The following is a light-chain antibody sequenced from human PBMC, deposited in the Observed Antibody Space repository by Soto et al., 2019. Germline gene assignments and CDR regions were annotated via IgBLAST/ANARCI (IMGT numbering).Light chain of an antibody. CDR2: KAS. Sequence: DIPMTQSPSTLSASIGDRVTITCRASQSISRWLAWYQQKPGKAPKLLIYKASTLQSGVPSRFRASGSGTAFTLAISSLQPDDSATYYCQQYNDNWALGQGTKV. CDR1: QSISRW. CDR3: QQYNDNWA. V-gene: IGKV1-5*03. J-gene: IGKJ1*01.